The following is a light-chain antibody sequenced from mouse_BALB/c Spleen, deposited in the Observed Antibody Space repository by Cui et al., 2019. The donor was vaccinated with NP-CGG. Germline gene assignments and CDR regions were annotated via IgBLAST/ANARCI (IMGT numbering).Light chain of an antibody. Sequence: QPVLPQAPAPPTSPGDPVTPPCRPSTGAVTTSNYANGVQEKPDHLFTGLIGGTNNRAPGIPARFSGSLIGDKAALTITGAQTEDEAIYFCALWYSNHWVFGGGTKLTVL. CDR1: TGAVTTSNY. CDR2: GTN. CDR3: ALWYSNHWV. J-gene: IGLJ1*01. V-gene: IGLV1*01.